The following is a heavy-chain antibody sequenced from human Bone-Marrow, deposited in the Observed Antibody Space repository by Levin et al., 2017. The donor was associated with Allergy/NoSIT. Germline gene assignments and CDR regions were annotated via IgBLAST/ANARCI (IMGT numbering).Heavy chain of an antibody. V-gene: IGHV3-33*01. D-gene: IGHD6-6*01. CDR2: IWYDRSNK. Sequence: GGSLRLSCAASGFTFSSYGMHWVRQAPGKGLEWVAVIWYDRSNKYYADSVKGRFTISRDNSKNTLYLQMNSLRAEDTAVYYCARGIAARAALDYWGQGTLVTVSS. CDR3: ARGIAARAALDY. CDR1: GFTFSSYG. J-gene: IGHJ4*02.